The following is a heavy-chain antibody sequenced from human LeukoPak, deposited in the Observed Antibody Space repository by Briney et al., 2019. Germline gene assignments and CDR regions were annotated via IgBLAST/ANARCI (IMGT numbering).Heavy chain of an antibody. Sequence: GGSLRLSCGASGFTLENYAINWVRQAPGKGLEWVSAISGSGGSTYYADSVKGRFTISRDNSKNTLYLQMNSLRAEDTAVYYCAKPQGAVAGHEGFDYWGQGTLVTVSS. CDR3: AKPQGAVAGHEGFDY. CDR1: GFTLENYA. V-gene: IGHV3-23*01. CDR2: ISGSGGST. J-gene: IGHJ4*02. D-gene: IGHD6-19*01.